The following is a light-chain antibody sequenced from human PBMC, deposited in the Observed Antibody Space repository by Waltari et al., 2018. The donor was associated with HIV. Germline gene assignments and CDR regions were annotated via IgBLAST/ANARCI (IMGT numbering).Light chain of an antibody. J-gene: IGLJ3*02. Sequence: QSALTQPPSTSAPPGQTVTIPCSGSRPNSGDNSVSWYQQLPGTAPKLLIYRNRQRPSGVRDRFSGSKSGTSASLAINDLRSEDEAEYHCAAWDDSLSGWVFGGGTNLTVL. V-gene: IGLV1-47*01. CDR2: RNR. CDR3: AAWDDSLSGWV. CDR1: RPNSGDNS.